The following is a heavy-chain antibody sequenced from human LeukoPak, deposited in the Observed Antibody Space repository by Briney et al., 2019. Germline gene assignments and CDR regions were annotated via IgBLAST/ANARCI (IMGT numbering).Heavy chain of an antibody. CDR2: INHSGST. D-gene: IGHD3-3*01. V-gene: IGHV4-34*01. Sequence: SETLSLTCAVYGGSFSGYYWSWIRQPPGKGLEWIGEINHSGSTNYNPSLKSRVTISVDTSKNQSSLKLSSVTAADTAVYYCARVVTIFGVVIYYYYYMDVWGKGTTVTVSS. J-gene: IGHJ6*03. CDR1: GGSFSGYY. CDR3: ARVVTIFGVVIYYYYYMDV.